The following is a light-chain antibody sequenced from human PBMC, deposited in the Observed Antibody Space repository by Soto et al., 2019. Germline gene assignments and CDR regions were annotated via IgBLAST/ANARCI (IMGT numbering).Light chain of an antibody. Sequence: QPVLTQSPSASASLGASVKLTCTLSSGHNSYAIAWHQQQPEKGPRYLMKLNSDGSHSKGDGIPDRFSGSSSGAERYLTISSLQSEDEADYYCQTWGTGIQVFGTGTKLTVL. CDR1: SGHNSYA. CDR3: QTWGTGIQV. CDR2: LNSDGSH. V-gene: IGLV4-69*01. J-gene: IGLJ1*01.